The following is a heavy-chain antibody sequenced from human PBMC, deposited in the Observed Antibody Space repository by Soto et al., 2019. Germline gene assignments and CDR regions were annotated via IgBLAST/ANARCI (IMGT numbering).Heavy chain of an antibody. CDR3: ARLLGGYDDYGGWFAP. CDR1: GGSISPYS. CDR2: VSHSGRT. V-gene: IGHV4-59*01. D-gene: IGHD4-17*01. Sequence: QVHLVESGPGLVKPSETLSLTCTISGGSISPYSWTWIRQSPGKGLEWIGYVSHSGRTFYTPSLKSRLTMSLDTSRSQFSLRLKSVSAADTAVYYGARLLGGYDDYGGWFAPWGQGTLVTVSS. J-gene: IGHJ5*02.